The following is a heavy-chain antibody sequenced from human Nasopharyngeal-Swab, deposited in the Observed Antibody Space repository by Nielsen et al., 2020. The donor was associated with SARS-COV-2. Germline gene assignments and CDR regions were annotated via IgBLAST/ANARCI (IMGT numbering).Heavy chain of an antibody. V-gene: IGHV5-51*01. Sequence: AGQLPGTCLEWVGTIYPGDSDTSYSPSFQGQVTISAVKSISTAYLQWSNLKASDTAMYYCARRGRYCSSTSCYAERFDYWGQGTLVTVSS. J-gene: IGHJ4*02. CDR3: ARRGRYCSSTSCYAERFDY. D-gene: IGHD2-2*01. CDR2: IYPGDSDT.